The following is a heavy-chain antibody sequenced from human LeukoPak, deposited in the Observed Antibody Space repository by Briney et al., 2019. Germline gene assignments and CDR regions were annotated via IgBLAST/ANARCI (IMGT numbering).Heavy chain of an antibody. CDR2: IYYSGST. CDR1: GGSINSYY. J-gene: IGHJ6*02. D-gene: IGHD4-11*01. Sequence: SETLSLTGTVSGGSINSYYGSWIRQPPGKGLKWIGDIYYSGSTNYNPSLKSRVTISGDTSKNQFSLKLSSVTAADTAVYYCARHSRVTSWVMDVWGQGTTVTVSS. V-gene: IGHV4-59*08. CDR3: ARHSRVTSWVMDV.